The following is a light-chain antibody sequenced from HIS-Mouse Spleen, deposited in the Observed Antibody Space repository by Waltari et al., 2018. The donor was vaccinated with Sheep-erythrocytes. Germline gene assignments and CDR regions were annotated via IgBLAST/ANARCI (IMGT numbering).Light chain of an antibody. J-gene: IGLJ3*02. CDR2: DVS. Sequence: QSALTQPRSVSGSPGQSVTISCTRTSSDDGGYNYVSWYQQHPDKAPKLMSYDVSKRPSGVPYRFSVSTSDNTASRTISGLQAEDEADYYCCSYAGSYTFWVFGGVTKLTVL. V-gene: IGLV2-11*01. CDR3: CSYAGSYTFWV. CDR1: SSDDGGYNY.